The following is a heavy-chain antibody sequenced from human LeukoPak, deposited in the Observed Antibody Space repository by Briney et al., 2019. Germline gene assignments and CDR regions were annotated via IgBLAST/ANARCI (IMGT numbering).Heavy chain of an antibody. CDR1: GFTFSSYA. CDR2: ISGSGGYT. Sequence: GGSLRLSCAASGFTFSSYAMSWVRQAPGKGLEWVSAISGSGGYTNYADSVKGRFTISRDNSKNTLYLQMNSLRAEDTAVYYCAKSAGIDYYYYMDVWGKGTTVTVSS. V-gene: IGHV3-23*01. J-gene: IGHJ6*03. D-gene: IGHD6-13*01. CDR3: AKSAGIDYYYYMDV.